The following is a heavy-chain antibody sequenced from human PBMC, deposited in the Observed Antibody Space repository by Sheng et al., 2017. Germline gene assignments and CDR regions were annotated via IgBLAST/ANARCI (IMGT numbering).Heavy chain of an antibody. V-gene: IGHV1-69*13. CDR2: IIPIFGTA. J-gene: IGHJ4*02. D-gene: IGHD3-3*01. CDR3: AVTETSSKREFWSGYYTELDY. Sequence: QVQLVQSGAEVKKPGSSVKVSCKASGGTFSSYAISWVRQAPGQGLEWMGGIIPIFGTANYAQKFQGRVTITADESTSTAYMELSSLRSEDTAVYYCAVTETSSKREFWSGYYTELDYWGQGTPGSPSPQ. CDR1: GGTFSSYA.